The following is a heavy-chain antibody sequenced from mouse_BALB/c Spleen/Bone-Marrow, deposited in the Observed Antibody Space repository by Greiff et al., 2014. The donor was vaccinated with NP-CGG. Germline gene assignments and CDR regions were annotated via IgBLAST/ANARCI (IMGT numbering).Heavy chain of an antibody. CDR3: SREGGY. CDR1: GYTFTSYW. CDR2: IYPGDGDT. J-gene: IGHJ2*01. Sequence: QVQLQQPRAELARPGASVKLSCKASGYTFTSYWMQWVKQRPGQGLEWIGAIYPGDGDTRYTQKFKGKATLTADTSSSTAYMQLSSLASEDSAVYYCSREGGYWGQGTTLTVSS. V-gene: IGHV1-87*01.